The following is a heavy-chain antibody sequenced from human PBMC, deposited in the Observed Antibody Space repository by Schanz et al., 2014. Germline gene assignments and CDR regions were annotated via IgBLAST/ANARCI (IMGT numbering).Heavy chain of an antibody. J-gene: IGHJ6*02. CDR2: IWYDENNK. D-gene: IGHD2-15*01. CDR1: GFTFSDHY. Sequence: QVQLVESGGGLVKPGRSLRLSCAASGFTFSDHYMDWVRQAPGKGLEWVAVIWYDENNKYYADSVKGRFTMSRDNSDSTLYPQMNSLSADDTAVYYCAKARRKSNCSGSRCFHYYYYGMDIWGQGTTVTVSS. V-gene: IGHV3-33*06. CDR3: AKARRKSNCSGSRCFHYYYYGMDI.